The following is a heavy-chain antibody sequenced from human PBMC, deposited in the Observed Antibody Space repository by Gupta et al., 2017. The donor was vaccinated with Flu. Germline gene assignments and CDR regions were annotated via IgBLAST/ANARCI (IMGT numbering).Heavy chain of an antibody. J-gene: IGHJ6*02. V-gene: IGHV3-33*01. CDR2: IWYDGSNK. CDR3: TRSRYYDFWSGYYWEANYYYGMDV. D-gene: IGHD3-3*01. CDR1: GFTFSSYG. Sequence: QVQLVESGGGVVQPGRSLRLSCAASGFTFSSYGMHWVRQAPGKGLEWVAVIWYDGSNKYYADSVKGRFTISRDNSKNTLYLQMNSLRAEDTAVYYCTRSRYYDFWSGYYWEANYYYGMDVWGQGTTVTVSS.